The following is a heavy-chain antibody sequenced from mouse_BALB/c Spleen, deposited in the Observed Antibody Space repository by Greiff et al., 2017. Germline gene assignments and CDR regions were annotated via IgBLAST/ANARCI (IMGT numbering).Heavy chain of an antibody. CDR1: GYTFTDYW. D-gene: IGHD2-3*01. J-gene: IGHJ1*01. Sequence: QVQLQQPGAELVMPGASVKMSCKASGYTFTDYWMHWVKQRPGQGLEWIGAIDTSDSYTSYNQKFKGKATLTVDESSSTAYMQLSSLTSEDSAVYYCAADGYYAYFDVWGAGTTVTVSS. V-gene: IGHV1-69*01. CDR2: IDTSDSYT. CDR3: AADGYYAYFDV.